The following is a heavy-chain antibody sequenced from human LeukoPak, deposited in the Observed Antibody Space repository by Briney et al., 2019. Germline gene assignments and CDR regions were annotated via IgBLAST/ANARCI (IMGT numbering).Heavy chain of an antibody. CDR2: ISGSGGST. CDR1: GFTFSSYA. J-gene: IGHJ4*02. CDR3: AKRRSYGDYGGFDY. V-gene: IGHV3-23*01. Sequence: HSGGSLRLPCAASGFTFSSYAMSWVRQAPGKGLEWVSAISGSGGSTYYADSVKGRFTISRDNSKNTLYLQMNSLRAEDTAVYYCAKRRSYGDYGGFDYWGQGTLVTVSS. D-gene: IGHD4-17*01.